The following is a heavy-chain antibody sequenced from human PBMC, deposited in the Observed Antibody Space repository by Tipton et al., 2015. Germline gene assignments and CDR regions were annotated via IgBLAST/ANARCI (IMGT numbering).Heavy chain of an antibody. CDR3: AKGNMITFGGVPSGLDY. CDR1: GFIFEDYG. D-gene: IGHD3-16*01. Sequence: SLRLSCAASGFIFEDYGMSWVRQAPGKGLEWVSGINWNSRNIDYADSVKGRFTISRDNARNSVYLQMNSLRTEDTAFYYCAKGNMITFGGVPSGLDYWGQGTLVTVSP. J-gene: IGHJ4*02. V-gene: IGHV3-9*01. CDR2: INWNSRNI.